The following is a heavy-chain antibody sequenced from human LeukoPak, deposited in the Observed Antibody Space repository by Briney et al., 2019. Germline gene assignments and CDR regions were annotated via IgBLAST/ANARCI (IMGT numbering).Heavy chain of an antibody. D-gene: IGHD1-7*01. Sequence: PSETLSLTCTVSGGSISSHYWSWIRQPPEKGLEWIGYIYYSGSTNYNPSLKSRVTISVDTSKNQFSLKLSSVTAADTAVYYCARGLTGTRTFDYWGQGTLVTVSS. CDR2: IYYSGST. J-gene: IGHJ4*02. CDR1: GGSISSHY. CDR3: ARGLTGTRTFDY. V-gene: IGHV4-59*11.